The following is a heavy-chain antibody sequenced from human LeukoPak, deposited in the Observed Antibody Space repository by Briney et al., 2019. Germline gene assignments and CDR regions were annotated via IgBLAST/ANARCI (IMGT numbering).Heavy chain of an antibody. J-gene: IGHJ3*02. V-gene: IGHV4-30-4*08. Sequence: SETLSLTCTVSGGSISSGDYYWSWIRHPPGKGLEWIGYIYYSGSTHYNPSLKSRVIILVDMSKNQFSLKLSSVTAADTAVYYCAGGLLRGVISDAFDIWGQGTMVTVSS. D-gene: IGHD3-10*01. CDR3: AGGLLRGVISDAFDI. CDR1: GGSISSGDYY. CDR2: IYYSGST.